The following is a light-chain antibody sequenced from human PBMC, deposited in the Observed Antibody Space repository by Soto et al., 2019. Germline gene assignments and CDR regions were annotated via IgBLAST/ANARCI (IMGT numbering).Light chain of an antibody. CDR3: QHYNSYSEA. CDR1: QTISSW. V-gene: IGKV1-5*03. Sequence: DIQMTQSPSTLSGSVGDRVTITCRASQTISSWLAWYQHKPGKAPKLLIYKASTLKSGVPSRFSGSGSGTEVPLNISSLQPDDFATYYCQHYNSYSEAFGQGTKVELK. J-gene: IGKJ1*01. CDR2: KAS.